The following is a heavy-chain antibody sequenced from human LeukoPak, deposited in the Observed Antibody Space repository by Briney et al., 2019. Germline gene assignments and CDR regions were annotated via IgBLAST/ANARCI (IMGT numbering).Heavy chain of an antibody. CDR1: GFTFSRYG. V-gene: IGHV3-30-3*01. J-gene: IGHJ4*02. CDR3: ANGLCGGSCYQIEL. D-gene: IGHD2-15*01. Sequence: PGGSLRLSCAASGFTFSRYGLHWVRKAPGKGQEWVAIISNDGNNKRYADSVKGRFTISRDNSKNTVYLQMNSLRAEDTAIYYCANGLCGGSCYQIELWGQGTLVTVSS. CDR2: ISNDGNNK.